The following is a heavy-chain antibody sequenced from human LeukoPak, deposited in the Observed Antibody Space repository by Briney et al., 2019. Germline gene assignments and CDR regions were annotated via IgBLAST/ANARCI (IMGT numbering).Heavy chain of an antibody. J-gene: IGHJ4*02. CDR2: ISSSGSYI. D-gene: IGHD3-3*01. CDR3: AKSIFGIVIMIDK. V-gene: IGHV3-21*01. CDR1: GFIFSSYS. Sequence: GGSLRLSCAASGFIFSSYSMNWVRQAPGKGLEWVSSISSSGSYIYYADSVKGRFTISRDNAKNSLYLQMHSLGAEDTAVYYCAKSIFGIVIMIDKWGQGTLVTVSS.